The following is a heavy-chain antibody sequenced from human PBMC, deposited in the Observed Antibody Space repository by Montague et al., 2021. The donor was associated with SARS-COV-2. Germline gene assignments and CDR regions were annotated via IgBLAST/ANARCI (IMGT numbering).Heavy chain of an antibody. J-gene: IGHJ4*02. D-gene: IGHD3-10*01. CDR3: ARGDGHYYGSGTYPYY. CDR2: IYYSGST. V-gene: IGHV4-59*01. CDR1: GGSITSYY. Sequence: SESLSLVYTVSGGSITSYYWSWIRQPPGKGLEYIGYIYYSGSTNYNPSLKSRVTMSVDTSKNQLSLKLSSVTAADTAVYYCARGDGHYYGSGTYPYYWGQGTLVTVSS.